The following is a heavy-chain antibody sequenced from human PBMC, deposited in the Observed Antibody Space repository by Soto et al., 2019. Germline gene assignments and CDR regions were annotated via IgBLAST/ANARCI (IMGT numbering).Heavy chain of an antibody. CDR1: GHSISADY. CDR3: ARDVGGSVVPHWFDP. Sequence: QVQLQESGPGLVKASETLSLSCTVSGHSISADYWSWIRQPAGKRLEWIGRVDASGYTNYNPSLKSRVTMSVDTSKNQFFLKVRSVTAADTAMYFCARDVGGSVVPHWFDPWGQGALVTVSS. J-gene: IGHJ5*02. CDR2: VDASGYT. V-gene: IGHV4-4*07. D-gene: IGHD3-22*01.